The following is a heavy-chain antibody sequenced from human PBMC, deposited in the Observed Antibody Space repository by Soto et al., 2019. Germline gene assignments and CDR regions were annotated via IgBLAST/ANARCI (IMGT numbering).Heavy chain of an antibody. Sequence: QLQLQESGPGLVKPSETLSLTCTVSGGSISSSSYYWGWIRQPPGKGLEWIGSIYYSGSTYYNPSLKSRVTISVDTSKNQFSLKLSSVTAADTAVYYCTRHAGPYSSGWYHYYYGMDVWGQGTTVTVSS. CDR2: IYYSGST. CDR3: TRHAGPYSSGWYHYYYGMDV. V-gene: IGHV4-39*01. J-gene: IGHJ6*02. CDR1: GGSISSSSYY. D-gene: IGHD6-19*01.